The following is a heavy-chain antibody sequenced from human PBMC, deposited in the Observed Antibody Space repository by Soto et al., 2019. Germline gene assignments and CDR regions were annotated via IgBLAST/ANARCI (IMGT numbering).Heavy chain of an antibody. V-gene: IGHV4-34*01. D-gene: IGHD3-3*01. J-gene: IGHJ5*02. CDR2: INHSGST. CDR1: GGCFSGYY. CDR3: ARGFPLYDFWSGYYRLLDWFDP. Sequence: PSETLALTCAVYGGCFSGYYWRWIRQPPGKGLEWIGEINHSGSTNYNPSLKSRVTISVDTSKNQFSLKLSSVTAADTAVYYCARGFPLYDFWSGYYRLLDWFDPWGQGTLVTVSS.